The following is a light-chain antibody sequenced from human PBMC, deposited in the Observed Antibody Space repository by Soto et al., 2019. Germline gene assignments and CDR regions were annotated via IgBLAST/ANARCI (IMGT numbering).Light chain of an antibody. Sequence: EIVLTQSPGTLSLSPGERATLSCRASQSVSSSYLAWYQQKPGQAPRLLIHGASSRATGIPDRFSGSGSGTDFTLTISRLEPEDFAVYYCQQYRTFGQGTKVDIK. CDR3: QQYRT. CDR2: GAS. CDR1: QSVSSSY. V-gene: IGKV3-20*01. J-gene: IGKJ1*01.